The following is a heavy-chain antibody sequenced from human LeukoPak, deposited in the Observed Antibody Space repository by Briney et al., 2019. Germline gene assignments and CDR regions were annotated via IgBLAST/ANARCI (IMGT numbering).Heavy chain of an antibody. J-gene: IGHJ3*02. Sequence: GGSLRLSCAASGFTFNNYAMNWVRQAPGKGLEWVSAVSGSGVSTYYADSVKGRFTISRDNSKNTLYLQMNRLRAEDTAVYYCAKDYVVVPAADDAFDIWGQGTMVTVSS. CDR2: VSGSGVST. D-gene: IGHD2-2*01. CDR3: AKDYVVVPAADDAFDI. CDR1: GFTFNNYA. V-gene: IGHV3-23*01.